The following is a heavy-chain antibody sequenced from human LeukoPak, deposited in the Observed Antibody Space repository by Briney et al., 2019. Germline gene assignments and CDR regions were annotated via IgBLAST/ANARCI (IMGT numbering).Heavy chain of an antibody. V-gene: IGHV1-69*06. J-gene: IGHJ4*02. CDR3: ARWLAAGPYFDY. D-gene: IGHD6-13*01. CDR1: GGTFSSYA. Sequence: SVKVSCKASGGTFSSYAISWVRQAPGQGLEWMGGIIPTFGTANYAQKFQGRVTITADKSTSTAYMELSSLRSEDTAVYYCARWLAAGPYFDYWGQGTLVTVSS. CDR2: IIPTFGTA.